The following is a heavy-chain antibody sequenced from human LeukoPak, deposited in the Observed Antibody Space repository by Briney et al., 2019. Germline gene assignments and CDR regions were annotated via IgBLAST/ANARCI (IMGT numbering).Heavy chain of an antibody. CDR2: IYSGGST. D-gene: IGHD1-26*01. CDR3: ARDASGSYYGAYYYYYGMDV. Sequence: PGGSLRLSCAASGFTVSSNYMSWVRQAPGKGLEWVSVIYSGGSTYYADSVKGRFTISRDNSKNTLYLQMNSLRAEDTAVYYCARDASGSYYGAYYYYYGMDVWGQGTTVTVSS. J-gene: IGHJ6*02. CDR1: GFTVSSNY. V-gene: IGHV3-53*01.